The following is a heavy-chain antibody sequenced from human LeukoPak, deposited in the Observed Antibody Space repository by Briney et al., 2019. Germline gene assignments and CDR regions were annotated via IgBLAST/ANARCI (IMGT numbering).Heavy chain of an antibody. D-gene: IGHD6-6*01. CDR2: ISSSSSTI. CDR1: GFTFSSYS. Sequence: GGSLRLSCAASGFTFSSYSMNWVRQAPGKGLEWVSYISSSSSTIYYADSVKGRFTISRDNAKNSLYLQMNSLRAEDTAVYYCARDPGAARTRDYYYYYMDVWGKGTTVTVSS. CDR3: ARDPGAARTRDYYYYYMDV. J-gene: IGHJ6*03. V-gene: IGHV3-48*04.